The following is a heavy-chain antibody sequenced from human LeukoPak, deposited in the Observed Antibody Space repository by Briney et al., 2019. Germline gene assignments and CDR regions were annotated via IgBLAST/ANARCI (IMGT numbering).Heavy chain of an antibody. D-gene: IGHD4/OR15-4a*01. J-gene: IGHJ4*02. CDR3: ARRAGAYSHPYDY. CDR1: GFTVSDNY. CDR2: IYSGGST. Sequence: GGSLRLSCAASGFTVSDNYMSWVRQAPGKGLEWVSVIYSGGSTNYADSVKGGFTISRDNSKNTLYLQMNSLRADDTAVYYCARRAGAYSHPYDYWGQGTLVTVSS. V-gene: IGHV3-66*04.